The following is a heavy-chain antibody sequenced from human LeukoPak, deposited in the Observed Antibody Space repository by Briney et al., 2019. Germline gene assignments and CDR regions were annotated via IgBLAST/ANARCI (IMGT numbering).Heavy chain of an antibody. J-gene: IGHJ4*02. V-gene: IGHV3-23*01. CDR3: AKVTGIAAAGRVDY. CDR1: GFTFSRYA. Sequence: GGSLRLSCAASGFTFSRYAMSWDRQAPGKGLEWVSAISGSGGSTYYADSVKGRFTISRDNSKNTLYLQMNSLRAEDTAVYYCAKVTGIAAAGRVDYWGQGTLVTVSS. CDR2: ISGSGGST. D-gene: IGHD6-13*01.